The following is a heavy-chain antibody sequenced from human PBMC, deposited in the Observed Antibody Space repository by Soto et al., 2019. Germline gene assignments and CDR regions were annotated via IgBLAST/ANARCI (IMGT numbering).Heavy chain of an antibody. CDR1: GYTFTGNY. J-gene: IGHJ4*02. CDR2: INPTTGDT. Sequence: ASVKVSCKASGYTFTGNYMHWVRQAPGQGLEWMALINPTTGDTKYAQKFQGRVTVTWDTSISTAYMDLSRLRSEDTAIYYCARGYCSSIGCSHYFDYWGPVPRVTFST. CDR3: ARGYCSSIGCSHYFDY. V-gene: IGHV1-2*02. D-gene: IGHD2-2*01.